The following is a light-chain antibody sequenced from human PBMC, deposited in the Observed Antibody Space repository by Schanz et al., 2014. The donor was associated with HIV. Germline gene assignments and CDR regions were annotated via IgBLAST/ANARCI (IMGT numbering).Light chain of an antibody. Sequence: IVLTQSPVTLSLSPGERATLSCRASQDVSGYLAWYQQKLGQAPRLLIYGASTRAAGIPDRFSGTGSGTDFTLTISRLEPEDFAVYYCQQYNNWPLTFGPGTKVDIK. CDR2: GAS. CDR1: QDVSGY. CDR3: QQYNNWPLT. J-gene: IGKJ3*01. V-gene: IGKV3-11*01.